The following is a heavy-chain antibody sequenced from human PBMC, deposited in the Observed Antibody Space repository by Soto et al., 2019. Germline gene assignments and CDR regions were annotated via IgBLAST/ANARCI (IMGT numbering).Heavy chain of an antibody. D-gene: IGHD6-19*01. V-gene: IGHV5-51*01. CDR1: GYSCISSW. CDR3: ARMGQWRVPGDYYYGMDV. Sequence: EVQLVQSGAEVKKPGESLKISCQASGYSCISSWIGWVRQRPGKGLEWMGIIYPGDSDTRYSPSFQGQVTISADKSTSTAYLQWSSLKASDTATYYCARMGQWRVPGDYYYGMDVWGQGTSVTVSS. J-gene: IGHJ6*02. CDR2: IYPGDSDT.